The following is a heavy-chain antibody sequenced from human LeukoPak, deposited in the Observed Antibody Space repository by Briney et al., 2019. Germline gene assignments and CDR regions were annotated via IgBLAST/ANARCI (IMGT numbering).Heavy chain of an antibody. CDR3: ARASIAAAANDY. CDR2: ISAYNGNT. Sequence: ASVKVSCKASGHTFTSYGISWVRQAPGQGLEWMGWISAYNGNTNYAQKLQGRVTTTTDTSTSTAYMELRSLRSDDTAVYYCARASIAAAANDYWGQGTLVTVSS. D-gene: IGHD6-13*01. CDR1: GHTFTSYG. V-gene: IGHV1-18*01. J-gene: IGHJ4*02.